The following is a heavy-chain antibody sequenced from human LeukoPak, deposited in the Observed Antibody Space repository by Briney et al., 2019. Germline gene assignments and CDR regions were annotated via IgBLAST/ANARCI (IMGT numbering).Heavy chain of an antibody. Sequence: SGTLSLTCAVYGGSFSGFYWSWVRPPPGKGLEWIGEIHHSGSTNYNPSLKSRVTISVDTSKNQFSLKLSSVTAADTAVYYCARWFDPWGQGTLVTVSS. J-gene: IGHJ5*02. CDR2: IHHSGST. V-gene: IGHV4-34*01. CDR3: ARWFDP. CDR1: GGSFSGFY.